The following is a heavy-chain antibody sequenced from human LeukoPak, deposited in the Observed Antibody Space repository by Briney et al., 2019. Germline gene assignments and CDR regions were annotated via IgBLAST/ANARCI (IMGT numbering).Heavy chain of an antibody. D-gene: IGHD6-25*01. CDR1: GYSISSGYY. V-gene: IGHV4-38-2*02. J-gene: IGHJ3*02. CDR3: ARALAATMMTFDI. CDR2: IYHSGST. Sequence: SETLSLTCTVSGYSISSGYYWGWIRQPPGKGLEWIGSIYHSGSTYYNPSLKSRVTISVDKSKNQFSLKLSSVTAADTAVYYCARALAATMMTFDIWGQGTMVTVSS.